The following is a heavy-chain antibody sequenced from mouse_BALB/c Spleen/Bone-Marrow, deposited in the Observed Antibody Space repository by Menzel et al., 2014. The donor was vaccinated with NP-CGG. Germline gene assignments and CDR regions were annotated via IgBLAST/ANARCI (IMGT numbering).Heavy chain of an antibody. CDR1: GYSFTGYY. Sequence: EVQLVESGPELVKPRASVKISCKASGYSFTGYYMHWVKQSHVKSLEWIGRINPYNGATSYNQNFKDKASLTVDKSSSTAYMELHSLTSEDSAVYYCARSSYYAMDYWGQGTSVTVSS. CDR2: INPYNGAT. CDR3: ARSSYYAMDY. V-gene: IGHV1-31*01. J-gene: IGHJ4*01.